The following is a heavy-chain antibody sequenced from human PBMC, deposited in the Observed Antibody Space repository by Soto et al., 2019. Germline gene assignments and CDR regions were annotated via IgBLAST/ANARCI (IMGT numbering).Heavy chain of an antibody. CDR3: ARDSDDFWSGLPYNWFDP. V-gene: IGHV3-7*01. D-gene: IGHD3-3*01. CDR2: IKQDGSEK. CDR1: GFTFSSYW. J-gene: IGHJ5*02. Sequence: GGSLRLSCAASGFTFSSYWMSWVRQAPGKGLEWVANIKQDGSEKYYVVSVKGRFTISRDNAKNSLYLQMNSLRAEDTAVYYCARDSDDFWSGLPYNWFDPWGQGTLVTVSS.